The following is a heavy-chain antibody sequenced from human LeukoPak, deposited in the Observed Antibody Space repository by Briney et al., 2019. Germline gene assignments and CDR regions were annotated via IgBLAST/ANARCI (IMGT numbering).Heavy chain of an antibody. CDR1: GFPFSGYE. J-gene: IGHJ2*01. V-gene: IGHV3-48*03. CDR3: ARFRYFDL. CDR2: ISSGGNAI. Sequence: PGGSLSLSCAVSGFPFSGYEVDWVRQAPGKGLEWVSYISSGGNAIYYADSVKGRFTISRDNTKNSLYLQMNSLRAEDTAIYYCARFRYFDLWGRGTQVTVSS.